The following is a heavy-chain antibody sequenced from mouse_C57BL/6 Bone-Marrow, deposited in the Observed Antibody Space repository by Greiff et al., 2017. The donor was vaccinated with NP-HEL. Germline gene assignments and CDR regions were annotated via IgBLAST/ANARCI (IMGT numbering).Heavy chain of an antibody. D-gene: IGHD2-3*01. CDR1: GYTFTSYW. V-gene: IGHV1-5*01. J-gene: IGHJ2*01. CDR2: IYPGNSDT. Sequence: EVQLQQSGTVLARPGASVKMSCKTSGYTFTSYWMHWVKQRPGQGLEWIGAIYPGNSDTSYNQKFKGKAKLTAVTSASTAYMELSSLTNADSAVYYCTRGEGPYDGYYWGQGTTLTVSS. CDR3: TRGEGPYDGYY.